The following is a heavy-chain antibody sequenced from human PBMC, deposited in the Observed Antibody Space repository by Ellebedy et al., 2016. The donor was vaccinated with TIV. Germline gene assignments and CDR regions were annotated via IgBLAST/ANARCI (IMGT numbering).Heavy chain of an antibody. V-gene: IGHV3-30*04. CDR1: GFTFSSYA. D-gene: IGHD3-16*01. CDR3: ARVRRGENGMDV. CDR2: ISYDGSNK. J-gene: IGHJ6*02. Sequence: GESLKISXAASGFTFSSYAMHWVRQAPGKGLEWVAVISYDGSNKYYADSVKGRFTISRDNSKNTLYLQMNSLRAEDTAVYYCARVRRGENGMDVWGQGTTVTVSS.